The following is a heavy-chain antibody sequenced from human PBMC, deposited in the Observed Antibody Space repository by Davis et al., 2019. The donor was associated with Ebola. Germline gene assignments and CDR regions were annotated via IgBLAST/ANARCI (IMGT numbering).Heavy chain of an antibody. CDR1: GFTFDDYA. CDR3: AKDMGVVPAATYYYYGMDV. D-gene: IGHD2-2*01. V-gene: IGHV3-9*01. J-gene: IGHJ6*04. CDR2: ISWNSGSI. Sequence: SLKISCAASGFTFDDYAMHWVRQAPGKGLEWVSGISWNSGSIGYADSVKGRFTISRDNAKNSLYLQMNSLRAEDTALYYCAKDMGVVPAATYYYYGMDVWGKGTTVTVSS.